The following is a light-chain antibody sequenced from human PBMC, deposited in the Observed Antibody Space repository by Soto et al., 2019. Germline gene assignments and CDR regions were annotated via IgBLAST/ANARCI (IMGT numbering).Light chain of an antibody. Sequence: DIQMTQSPSSLSASVGDRVAITCRARQGISNYLAWYQQKPGKVPKLLIYAASTLQSGVPSRFSGSGSGTDFTLTISSLQPEDVATYYCQKYNSSPFTFRRGTKVHIK. CDR3: QKYNSSPFT. CDR1: QGISNY. V-gene: IGKV1-27*01. CDR2: AAS. J-gene: IGKJ3*01.